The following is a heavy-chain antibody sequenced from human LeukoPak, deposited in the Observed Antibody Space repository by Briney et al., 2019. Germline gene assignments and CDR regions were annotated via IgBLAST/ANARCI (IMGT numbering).Heavy chain of an antibody. V-gene: IGHV4-59*08. Sequence: SETLSLTCTVSGGSISSYYWSWIRQPPGKGLEWIGYIYYSGSTNYNPSLKSRVTISVDTSKNQFSLKLSSVTAADTAVYYCARGVYGSGPGDWFDPWGQATLVTVSS. CDR1: GGSISSYY. CDR2: IYYSGST. J-gene: IGHJ5*02. D-gene: IGHD3-10*01. CDR3: ARGVYGSGPGDWFDP.